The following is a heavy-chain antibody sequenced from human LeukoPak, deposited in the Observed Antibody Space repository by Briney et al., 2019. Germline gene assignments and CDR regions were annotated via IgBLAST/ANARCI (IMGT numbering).Heavy chain of an antibody. Sequence: PGGSLRLSCAASGFTFSRFGVNWVRQAPGKGLEWISYISSSSSAIYYADSVKGRFTISRDNAKNSLYLQMSSLRDEDTAVYYCAQKGGTDHWGQGTLVTVSS. V-gene: IGHV3-48*02. CDR1: GFTFSRFG. CDR2: ISSSSSAI. J-gene: IGHJ4*02. CDR3: AQKGGTDH. D-gene: IGHD2-15*01.